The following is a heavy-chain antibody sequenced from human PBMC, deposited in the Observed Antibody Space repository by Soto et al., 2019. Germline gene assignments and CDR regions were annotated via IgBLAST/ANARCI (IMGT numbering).Heavy chain of an antibody. V-gene: IGHV6-1*01. CDR1: ADSVSSNSAG. CDR2: TYYRSKWYY. J-gene: IGHJ4*01. D-gene: IGHD1-26*01. CDR3: ARGEQYSGRIFDY. Sequence: QTLSLTCAITADSVSSNSAGWSWVRQSPSRGLEWLGRTYYRSKWYYEYAVSVRGRITINPDTSKNQYSLQLNSVTPEDTAVYFCARGEQYSGRIFDYWGQGTLVTVS.